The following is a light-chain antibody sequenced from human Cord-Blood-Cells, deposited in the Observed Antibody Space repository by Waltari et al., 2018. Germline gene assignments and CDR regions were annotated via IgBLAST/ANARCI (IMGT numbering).Light chain of an antibody. CDR1: GSDRLRYNL. CDR2: EGS. V-gene: IGLV2-23*01. J-gene: IGLJ1*01. Sequence: ALTHPASVSGSPVLPVTVSCTVPGSDRLRYNLVSWYQQHPGKAPKLMIYEGSQRPSGVSNRFSGSKSGNTASLTISGLQAEDEADYYCCSYAGSSTYVFGTGTKVTVL. CDR3: CSYAGSSTYV.